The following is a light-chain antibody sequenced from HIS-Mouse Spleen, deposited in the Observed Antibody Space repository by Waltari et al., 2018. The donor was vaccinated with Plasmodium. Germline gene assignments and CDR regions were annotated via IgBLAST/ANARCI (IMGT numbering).Light chain of an antibody. CDR2: DLS. J-gene: IGLJ1*01. CDR1: SSDGGGYNY. CDR3: SSYTSSSTLNYV. Sequence: QSALTQPDSVSGSPGQSITISCTGTSSDGGGYNYIYCYQQHPGKAPKLMIYDLSNRPSGVSNRFSGSKSGNTASLTISGLQAEDEADYYCSSYTSSSTLNYVFGTGTKVTVL. V-gene: IGLV2-14*03.